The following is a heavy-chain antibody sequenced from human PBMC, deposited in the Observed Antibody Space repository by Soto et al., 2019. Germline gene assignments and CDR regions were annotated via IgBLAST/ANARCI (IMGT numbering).Heavy chain of an antibody. CDR2: ISAYNGNT. J-gene: IGHJ6*02. D-gene: IGHD3-16*01. Sequence: ASVKVSCKASGYTFTSYGISWVRQAPGQGLEWMGWISAYNGNTNYAQKLQGRVTMTTDTSTSTAYMELRSLRSDDTAVYYCARDVRTTWAYYYGMDVWGQGTTVTSP. CDR1: GYTFTSYG. CDR3: ARDVRTTWAYYYGMDV. V-gene: IGHV1-18*04.